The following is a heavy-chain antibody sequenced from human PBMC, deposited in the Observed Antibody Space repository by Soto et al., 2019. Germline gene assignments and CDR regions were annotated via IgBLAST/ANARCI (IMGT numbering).Heavy chain of an antibody. CDR1: SVSISIYY. CDR3: ARGMGSWDI. V-gene: IGHV4-59*01. CDR2: MYYSGST. Sequence: QVQLQESGPGLVKPSETLSLTCTVSSVSISIYYWSWIRQPPGKGLEWIGYMYYSGSTNYNPSLKSRVTLSVDTSKSQLSLKLSSVTAADTAVYYCARGMGSWDIWGQGTMVTVSS. J-gene: IGHJ3*02. D-gene: IGHD3-16*01.